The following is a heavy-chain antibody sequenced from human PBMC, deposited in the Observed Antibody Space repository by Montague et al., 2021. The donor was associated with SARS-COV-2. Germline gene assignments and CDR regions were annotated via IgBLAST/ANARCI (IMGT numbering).Heavy chain of an antibody. V-gene: IGHV4-4*02. CDR1: GGSISSDNW. Sequence: SETLSLTCTVSGGSISSDNWWTWVRQPPGKGLEWIGDIFHSGTTNYNPSLKSRLTISVDKSKNQISLKLISATAADTAMYYCALPLGGAWFDPWGQGTLVTVSS. CDR3: ALPLGGAWFDP. D-gene: IGHD3-16*01. J-gene: IGHJ5*02. CDR2: IFHSGTT.